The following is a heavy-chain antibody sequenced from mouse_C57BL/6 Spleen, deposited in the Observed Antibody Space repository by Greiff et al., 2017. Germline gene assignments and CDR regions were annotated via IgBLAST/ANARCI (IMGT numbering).Heavy chain of an antibody. V-gene: IGHV1-85*01. D-gene: IGHD2-1*01. CDR1: GYTFTSYA. J-gene: IGHJ2*01. CDR3: ARSGGNYYLDY. Sequence: QVQLQQSGPELVKPGASVKLSCKASGYTFTSYAINWVKQRPGQGLEWIGWIYPRDGSTKYNEKFKGKATLTVDTSSSAAYMELHSLTSDDSAVYFCARSGGNYYLDYWGQGTTLTVSS. CDR2: IYPRDGST.